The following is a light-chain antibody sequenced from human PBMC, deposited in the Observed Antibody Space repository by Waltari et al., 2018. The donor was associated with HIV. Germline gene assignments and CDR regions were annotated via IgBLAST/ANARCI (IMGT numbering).Light chain of an antibody. V-gene: IGLV10-54*04. CDR2: RNN. CDR1: SSNVDDPG. J-gene: IGLJ3*02. CDR3: SGGDNAVNGGV. Sequence: QAGLTKPPSLCVALVQTATLACTGDSSNVDDPGAARLQQHQCHPPKVLSHRNNNQASAISEKFSASRSGKPAYLTIPGLRPKDEVDYFGSGGDNAVNGGVLGGGTQLTVL.